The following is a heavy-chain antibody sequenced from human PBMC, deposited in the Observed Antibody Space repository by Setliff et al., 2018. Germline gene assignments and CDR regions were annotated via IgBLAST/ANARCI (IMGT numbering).Heavy chain of an antibody. CDR3: ARAGLAAAGRKGVFDH. CDR2: INPGGLSS. D-gene: IGHD6-25*01. CDR1: GYSFTSHY. J-gene: IGHJ4*02. Sequence: ASVKVSCKTSGYSFTSHYMHWVRQAPGQVLEWMGIINPGGLSSSSTQKFEGRVTMTRDTSTSTVYMELNSLTSDDTAVYYCARAGLAAAGRKGVFDHWGQGTLVTVSS. V-gene: IGHV1-46*01.